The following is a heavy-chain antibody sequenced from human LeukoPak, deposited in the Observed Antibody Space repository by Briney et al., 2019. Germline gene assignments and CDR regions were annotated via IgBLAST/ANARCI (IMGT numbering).Heavy chain of an antibody. V-gene: IGHV1-69*01. J-gene: IGHJ5*02. Sequence: ASVKVSCKASGGTFSSYAISWVRQAPGQGLEWMGGIIPISGTANYAQKFQGRVTITADESTSTAYMELSSLRSEDTAVYYCARDSSWLRLGFDPWGQGTLVTVSS. D-gene: IGHD5-12*01. CDR2: IIPISGTA. CDR3: ARDSSWLRLGFDP. CDR1: GGTFSSYA.